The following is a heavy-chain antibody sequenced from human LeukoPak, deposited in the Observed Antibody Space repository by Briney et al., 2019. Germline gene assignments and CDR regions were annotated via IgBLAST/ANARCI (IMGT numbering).Heavy chain of an antibody. J-gene: IGHJ3*02. D-gene: IGHD3-9*01. CDR2: TYYSGST. CDR1: GGSISSYY. V-gene: IGHV4-59*01. Sequence: SETLSLTCTVSGGSISSYYWSWIRQPPGKGLEWIGYTYYSGSTNYNPSLKSRVTISVDTSKNQFSLKLSSVTAADTAVYYCARSTLYYDILTGYAGYDAFDIWGQGTMVTVSS. CDR3: ARSTLYYDILTGYAGYDAFDI.